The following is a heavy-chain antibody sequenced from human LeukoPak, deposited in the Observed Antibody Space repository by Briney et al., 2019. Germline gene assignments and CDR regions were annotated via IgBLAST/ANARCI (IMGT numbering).Heavy chain of an antibody. CDR3: ARAGDESTGHYDSLHF. J-gene: IGHJ3*01. V-gene: IGHV1-2*02. Sequence: ASVTVSFKASVYTFDENHIHWVRQSPGQGPEWMGWINPKSGGTDSPQQFQGRLTMTRDTSIGTASMDLSGLRLDDTGIYYCARAGDESTGHYDSLHFWGQGTMVTVSS. CDR2: INPKSGGT. D-gene: IGHD2-8*02. CDR1: VYTFDENH.